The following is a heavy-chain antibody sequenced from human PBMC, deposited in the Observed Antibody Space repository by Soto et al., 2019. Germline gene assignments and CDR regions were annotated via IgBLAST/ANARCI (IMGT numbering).Heavy chain of an antibody. Sequence: PSETLSLTCTVSGGSISSSSYYWGWIRQPPGKGLEWIGSIYYSGSTYYNPSLKSRVTISVDTSKNQFSLKLSSVTAADTAAYYCARRNSYGHFDYWGQGTLVTVS. CDR1: GGSISSSSYY. CDR3: ARRNSYGHFDY. D-gene: IGHD5-18*01. J-gene: IGHJ4*02. V-gene: IGHV4-39*01. CDR2: IYYSGST.